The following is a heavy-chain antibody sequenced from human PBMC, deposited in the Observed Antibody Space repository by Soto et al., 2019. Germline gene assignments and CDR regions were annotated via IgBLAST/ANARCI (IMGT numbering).Heavy chain of an antibody. CDR2: IYYSGST. V-gene: IGHV4-39*01. J-gene: IGHJ4*02. CDR1: GGSISSSSYY. Sequence: SETLSLTCTVSGGSISSSSYYWGWIRQPPGKGLEWIGSIYYSGSTYYNPSLKSRVTISVDTSKNQFSLKLSSVTAADTAVYYCARLLTVTNAFDYWGQGTLVTVSS. D-gene: IGHD4-17*01. CDR3: ARLLTVTNAFDY.